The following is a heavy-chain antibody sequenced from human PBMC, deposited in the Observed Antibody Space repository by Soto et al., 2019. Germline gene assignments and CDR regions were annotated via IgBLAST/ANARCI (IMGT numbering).Heavy chain of an antibody. CDR1: GGSFSGYY. V-gene: IGHV4-34*01. J-gene: IGHJ5*02. CDR3: ARGRILYDPYPKSGWFDP. Sequence: QVQLQQWGAGLLKPSETLSLTCAVSGGSFSGYYWTWIRQPPGEGLEWMGEINYSGSTNYNPSLKTRVTISVDTSQHQLSLRLTSVTAAGTAVYYCARGRILYDPYPKSGWFDPWGPGTLVTVSS. CDR2: INYSGST. D-gene: IGHD2-8*01.